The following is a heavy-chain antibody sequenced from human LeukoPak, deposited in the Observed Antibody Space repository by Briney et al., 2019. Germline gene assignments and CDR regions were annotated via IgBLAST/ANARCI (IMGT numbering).Heavy chain of an antibody. CDR2: MNPNSGNT. D-gene: IGHD3-22*01. J-gene: IGHJ5*02. Sequence: ASVKVSCKASGYTFTSYDINWVRQATGQGLEWMGWMNPNSGNTGYAQKFQGRVTMTRNTSISTAYMELSSLRSEDTAVYYCARDRPGAPTYYYDSSGYSWFDPWGQGTLVTVSS. CDR1: GYTFTSYD. CDR3: ARDRPGAPTYYYDSSGYSWFDP. V-gene: IGHV1-8*01.